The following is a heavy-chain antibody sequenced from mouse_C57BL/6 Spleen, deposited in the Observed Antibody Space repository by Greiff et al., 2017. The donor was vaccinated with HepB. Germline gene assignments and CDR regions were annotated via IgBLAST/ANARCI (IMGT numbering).Heavy chain of an antibody. D-gene: IGHD1-1*01. Sequence: QVQLQQPGAELVRPGSSVKLSCKASGYTFTSYWMHWVKQRPIQGLEWIGNIDPSDSETHYNQKFKDKATLTVDKSSSTAYMQLSSLTSEDSAVYYCASFTTVVATGYFDVWGTGTTVTVSS. CDR1: GYTFTSYW. CDR2: IDPSDSET. CDR3: ASFTTVVATGYFDV. V-gene: IGHV1-52*01. J-gene: IGHJ1*03.